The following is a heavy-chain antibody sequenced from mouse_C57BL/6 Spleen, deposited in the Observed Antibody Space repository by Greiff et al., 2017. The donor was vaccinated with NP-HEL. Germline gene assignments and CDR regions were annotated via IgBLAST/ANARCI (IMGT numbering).Heavy chain of an antibody. D-gene: IGHD1-2*01. CDR2: ISDGGSYT. CDR3: ARERDGPYAMDY. J-gene: IGHJ4*01. CDR1: GFTFSSYA. V-gene: IGHV5-4*01. Sequence: EVQGVESGGGLVKPGGSLKLSCAASGFTFSSYAMSWVRQTPEKRLEWVATISDGGSYTYYPDNVKGRFTISRDNAKNNLYLQMSHLKSEDTAMYYCARERDGPYAMDYWGQGTSVTVSS.